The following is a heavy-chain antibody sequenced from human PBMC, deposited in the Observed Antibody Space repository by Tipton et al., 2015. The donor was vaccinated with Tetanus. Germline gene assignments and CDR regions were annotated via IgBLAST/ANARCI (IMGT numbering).Heavy chain of an antibody. CDR2: TSAQNGDT. CDR3: ARTLAYCSTTVCYPLRGYEF. J-gene: IGHJ1*01. V-gene: IGHV1-18*01. CDR1: GYTFAAYG. Sequence: QLVQSGAEVKKPGASVKVSCKATGYTFAAYGITWVRQAPGQGLEWMGWTSAQNGDTMYAQGLQGRLTLTTDTSSSTAYMELRNLRSDDTGVYCCARTLAYCSTTVCYPLRGYEFWGQGPLVTVSS. D-gene: IGHD2/OR15-2a*01.